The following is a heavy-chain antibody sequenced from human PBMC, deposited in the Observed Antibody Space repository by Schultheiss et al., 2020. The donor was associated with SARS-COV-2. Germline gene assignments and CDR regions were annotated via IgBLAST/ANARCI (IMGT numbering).Heavy chain of an antibody. Sequence: ASVKVSCKVSGYTLTELSMHWVRQAPGKGLEWMGGFDPEDAVTIYSQKFQGRVIMTEDTATVTAYMELSSLRSEDTAVYYCATHHPSTARTYAMDVWGQGTTVTVSS. CDR1: GYTLTELS. J-gene: IGHJ6*02. V-gene: IGHV1-24*01. CDR2: FDPEDAVT. CDR3: ATHHPSTARTYAMDV.